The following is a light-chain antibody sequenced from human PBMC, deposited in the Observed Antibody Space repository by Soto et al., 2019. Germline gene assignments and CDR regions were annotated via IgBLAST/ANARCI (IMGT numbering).Light chain of an antibody. J-gene: IGLJ2*01. V-gene: IGLV1-44*01. Sequence: QPVLTQPPSASGTPGQRVTISCSGSSSNIGSNTVNWYQQLPGTAPKLLIYSNNQRPSGVPDRFSGSKSGTSASLAISGLQSEDEADYYCAAWDDSLNGPYVVFGGGTKVTVL. CDR1: SSNIGSNT. CDR3: AAWDDSLNGPYVV. CDR2: SNN.